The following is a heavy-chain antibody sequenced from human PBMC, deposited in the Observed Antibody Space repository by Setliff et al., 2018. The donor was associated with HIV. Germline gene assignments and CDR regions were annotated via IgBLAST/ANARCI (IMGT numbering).Heavy chain of an antibody. CDR1: GFTFSRYW. D-gene: IGHD3-3*01. V-gene: IGHV3-7*04. Sequence: GGSLSLSCTASGFTFSRYWMSWVRQAPGKGLEWVANIKQDGSEKYYVDSVKGRFTISRDNAKNSLSLQMNSLRAEDTAVYYCLRERNFWSRSPGWGQGTLVTVSS. CDR2: IKQDGSEK. CDR3: LRERNFWSRSPG. J-gene: IGHJ4*02.